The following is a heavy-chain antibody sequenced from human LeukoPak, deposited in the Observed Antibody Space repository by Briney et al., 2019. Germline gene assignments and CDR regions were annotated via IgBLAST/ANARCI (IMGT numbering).Heavy chain of an antibody. D-gene: IGHD3-10*01. CDR2: ISYDGSNK. Sequence: GGSLRLSCAASGFTFSTYGMHWVRQAPGKGLEWVAVISYDGSNKYYADSVKGRFTISRDNSKNTLYLQMNSLRVEDTAVYYCAKAGAYYYGSGSRKYYYFYMDVWGKGTTVTVSS. CDR1: GFTFSTYG. CDR3: AKAGAYYYGSGSRKYYYFYMDV. J-gene: IGHJ6*03. V-gene: IGHV3-30*18.